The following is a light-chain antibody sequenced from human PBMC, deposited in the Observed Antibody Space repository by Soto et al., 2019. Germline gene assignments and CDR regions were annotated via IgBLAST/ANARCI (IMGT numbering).Light chain of an antibody. CDR2: ATS. V-gene: IGKV3-15*01. Sequence: EIAMTQSPATLSVSPGQRASLSCRAGQSVGSNLAWYQQKPGQTPRLLIYATSTRGTGIPARFCGSGAGADCTRTISDVQPEDVALDYCRQRQSWTRTFGQGTKVDIK. CDR1: QSVGSN. CDR3: RQRQSWTRT. J-gene: IGKJ1*01.